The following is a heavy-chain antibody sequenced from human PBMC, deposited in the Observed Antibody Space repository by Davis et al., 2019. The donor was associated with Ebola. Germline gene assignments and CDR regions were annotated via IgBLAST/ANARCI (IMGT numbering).Heavy chain of an antibody. CDR3: AKWSGNYPIYYLDY. J-gene: IGHJ4*02. D-gene: IGHD3-3*01. Sequence: PGGSLRLSCATSGFSLGPHGMHWVRQAPGKGLEWVAMSVNDGITQYYGDSVKGRFTISRDTSQNTLYLQMDSLTTDDTAVYYCAKWSGNYPIYYLDYWGRGTLVTVSA. CDR1: GFSLGPHG. V-gene: IGHV3-30*02. CDR2: SVNDGITQ.